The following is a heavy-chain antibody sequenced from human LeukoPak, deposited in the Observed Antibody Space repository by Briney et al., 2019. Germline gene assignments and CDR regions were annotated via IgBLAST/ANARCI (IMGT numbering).Heavy chain of an antibody. CDR3: ASFRFGRNWFDP. Sequence: SETLSLTCSISGVSTDNYYWNWIRQSPEKGLEWIAYISYSGTTNYNPSLKSRVTISVDTSKSQFSLQLTSVTAADTAVYYCASFRFGRNWFDPWGQGTLVTVSS. J-gene: IGHJ5*02. CDR1: GVSTDNYY. CDR2: ISYSGTT. D-gene: IGHD3-10*01. V-gene: IGHV4-59*08.